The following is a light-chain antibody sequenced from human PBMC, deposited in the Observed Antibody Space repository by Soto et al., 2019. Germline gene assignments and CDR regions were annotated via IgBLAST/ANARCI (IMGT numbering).Light chain of an antibody. V-gene: IGKV1-39*01. CDR1: QSISSY. CDR2: GAS. Sequence: DIQMTQSPSSLSASVGDRVTITCRASQSISSYLNWYQQKPGKAPKLLIYGASSLQTGVPSRFSVSGSGTDFTLAISILQPEDFATYYGQQSYGSLGITCGQVTRLEIK. J-gene: IGKJ5*01. CDR3: QQSYGSLGIT.